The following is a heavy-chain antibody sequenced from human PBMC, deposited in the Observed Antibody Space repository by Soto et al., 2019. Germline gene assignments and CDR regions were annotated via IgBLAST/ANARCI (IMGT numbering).Heavy chain of an antibody. CDR1: GFTFSSYG. D-gene: IGHD3-10*01. CDR3: VKERSTMVRGVIGFGY. J-gene: IGHJ4*02. CDR2: ISYDGSNK. V-gene: IGHV3-30*18. Sequence: QVQLVESGGGVVQPGRSLRLSCAASGFTFSSYGMHWVRQAPGKGLEWVAVISYDGSNKYYADSVKGRFTISRDNSKNTLYLQMNSLRAEDTAVYCCVKERSTMVRGVIGFGYWGQGTLVTVSS.